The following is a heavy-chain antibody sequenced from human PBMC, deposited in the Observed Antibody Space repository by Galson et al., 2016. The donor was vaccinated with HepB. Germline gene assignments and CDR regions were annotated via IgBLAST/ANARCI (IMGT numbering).Heavy chain of an antibody. CDR2: INPSGGST. CDR1: GYTFTNYY. Sequence: SVKVSCKASGYTFTNYYIHWVRQAPGQGLEWMGIINPSGGSTNYAQKFQGRVTMTRDTSTNTAYMKLSSLRLEDTAVYYCARIWVRDGLDYWGQGTLVTVSS. CDR3: ARIWVRDGLDY. D-gene: IGHD3-10*01. V-gene: IGHV1-46*01. J-gene: IGHJ4*02.